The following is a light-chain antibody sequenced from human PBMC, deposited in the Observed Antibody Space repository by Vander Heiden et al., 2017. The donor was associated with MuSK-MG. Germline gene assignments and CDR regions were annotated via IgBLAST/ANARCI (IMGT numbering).Light chain of an antibody. CDR2: GAS. V-gene: IGKV3-20*01. J-gene: IGKJ4*01. Sequence: EIVLTQSPGTLSLSPGERATLSCRASQSISRSYLAWYQQKPAQAPRLLIFGASSRATGIPDSFSGSGSGTEFTLTISRLEPEDFAVYYCQHYAASPLTFGGGTKVEIK. CDR1: QSISRSY. CDR3: QHYAASPLT.